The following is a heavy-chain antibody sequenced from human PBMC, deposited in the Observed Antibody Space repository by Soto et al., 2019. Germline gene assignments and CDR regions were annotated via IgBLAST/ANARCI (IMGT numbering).Heavy chain of an antibody. D-gene: IGHD1-1*01. CDR1: GASISNYY. V-gene: IGHV4-4*07. CDR3: ARESRSELGTVEH. J-gene: IGHJ4*02. CDR2: IYASGTT. Sequence: SETLSLTCTVPGASISNYYRSWIRHRAGKGLECLGRIYASGTTTYNPSLRSRVTMSVDTSKNQFSLNLNSVTAADTAVYYCARESRSELGTVEHWGQGTLVTVS.